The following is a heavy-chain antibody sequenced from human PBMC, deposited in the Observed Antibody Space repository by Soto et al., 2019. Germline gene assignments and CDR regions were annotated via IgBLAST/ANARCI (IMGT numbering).Heavy chain of an antibody. CDR1: GFSFSTYV. D-gene: IGHD2-15*01. Sequence: GGSLRLSCAASGFSFSTYVMTWVRQAPGKGLEWVSTFNGNGGGTYYADSVKGRFTIFRDNSKNTLYLQMDSLRAEDTATYYCAKDNSLHWFDPWGQGTLVTVSS. CDR3: AKDNSLHWFDP. J-gene: IGHJ5*02. V-gene: IGHV3-23*01. CDR2: FNGNGGGT.